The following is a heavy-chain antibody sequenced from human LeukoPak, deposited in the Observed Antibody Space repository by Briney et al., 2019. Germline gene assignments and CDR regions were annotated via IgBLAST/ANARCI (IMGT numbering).Heavy chain of an antibody. D-gene: IGHD6-13*01. V-gene: IGHV3-7*01. CDR2: IKQGGSEN. J-gene: IGHJ4*02. CDR3: ASDGPFSGYMSSWFLDY. CDR1: GFTFSSYC. Sequence: PGGSLRLSCAASGFTFSSYCMSWVRQAPGMGLEWVANIKQGGSENYYVDSVKGRFTISRDNAKNSLYLQMNSLRAEDTAVYYCASDGPFSGYMSSWFLDYWGQGTLVTVSS.